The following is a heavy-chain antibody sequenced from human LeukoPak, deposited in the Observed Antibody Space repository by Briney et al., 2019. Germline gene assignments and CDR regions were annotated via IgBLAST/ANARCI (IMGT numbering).Heavy chain of an antibody. D-gene: IGHD2-15*01. CDR3: AAQVYCSCGSCYSRSFDY. Sequence: KPADTLSLTCTVSAGSVSSSSYSWGRLHQPRGKGLEWIESIYYSGSSCYNPSLNSRVTISADTSKYQFSLKLSSVTVSVTVVFYCAAQVYCSCGSCYSRSFDYWGQGTLVTVSS. J-gene: IGHJ4*02. CDR2: IYYSGSS. V-gene: IGHV4-39*01. CDR1: AGSVSSSSYS.